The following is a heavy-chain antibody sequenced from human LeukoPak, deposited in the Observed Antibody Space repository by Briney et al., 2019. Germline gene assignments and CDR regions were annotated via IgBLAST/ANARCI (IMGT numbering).Heavy chain of an antibody. CDR2: ISAYNGNT. D-gene: IGHD3-9*01. CDR3: ARTYYDIPNSDY. CDR1: GYTFTSYG. Sequence: ASVKVSCKASGYTFTSYGISWVRQAPGQGLEWMGWISAYNGNTNYAQKLQGRVTMTTDTSTSTAYMELRSLRSDNTAVYYCARTYYDIPNSDYWGQGTLVTVSS. J-gene: IGHJ4*02. V-gene: IGHV1-18*01.